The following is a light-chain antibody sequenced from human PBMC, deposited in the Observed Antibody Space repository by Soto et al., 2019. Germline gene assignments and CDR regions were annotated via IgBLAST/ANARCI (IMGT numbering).Light chain of an antibody. V-gene: IGKV3-20*01. CDR3: QQFSSYPLT. Sequence: EIVLTQSPGTLSLSPGEGATLTCTTSQSINSDYLAWYQQKPGQAPRLLIYGASNRATGIPDRFSGSGSGTDFTLTISRLEPEDFAVYYCQQFSSYPLTFGGGTKVDIK. CDR2: GAS. J-gene: IGKJ4*01. CDR1: QSINSDY.